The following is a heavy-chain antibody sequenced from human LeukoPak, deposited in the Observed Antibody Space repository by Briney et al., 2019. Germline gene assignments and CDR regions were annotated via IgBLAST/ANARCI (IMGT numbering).Heavy chain of an antibody. J-gene: IGHJ6*03. CDR1: GFIFSSYW. CDR2: INPERTTT. Sequence: GGSLRLSCAASGFIFSSYWMHWVRQAPGKGLVWVSRINPERTTTSYADSVRGRFAISRDTAKRTVFLQMDSLRAEDTAVYYCARGRLYYDLWSGLDVWGKGTTVTVS. V-gene: IGHV3-74*01. D-gene: IGHD3-3*01. CDR3: ARGRLYYDLWSGLDV.